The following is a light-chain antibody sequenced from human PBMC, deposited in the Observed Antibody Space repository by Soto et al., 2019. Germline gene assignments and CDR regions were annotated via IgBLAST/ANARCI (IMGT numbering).Light chain of an antibody. J-gene: IGKJ1*01. CDR1: QSVSSSF. CDR3: QQYGSSPWT. Sequence: EIVLTQSPGTLSLSPGERATLSCRASQSVSSSFLAWYQQKPGQAPRLLIYGASSRATGIPDRFSGSGSGTEFTLTISRLEPEDFAVYYCQQYGSSPWTFGQGTKVEFK. CDR2: GAS. V-gene: IGKV3-20*01.